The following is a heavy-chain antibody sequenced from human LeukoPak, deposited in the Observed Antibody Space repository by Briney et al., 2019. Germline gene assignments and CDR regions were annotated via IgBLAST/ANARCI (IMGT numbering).Heavy chain of an antibody. CDR1: GFTFSNYV. D-gene: IGHD1-26*01. Sequence: GGSLRLSCAASGFTFSNYVMHWVRQAPGKGLEGVSMISYDASNEDYGDSVKGQFTISRDNFRNTLFLDINSLRREDTAVYFCAKGFLVGPTRTPLDSWGQGTMVIVSS. V-gene: IGHV3-30*18. CDR2: ISYDASNE. CDR3: AKGFLVGPTRTPLDS. J-gene: IGHJ4*02.